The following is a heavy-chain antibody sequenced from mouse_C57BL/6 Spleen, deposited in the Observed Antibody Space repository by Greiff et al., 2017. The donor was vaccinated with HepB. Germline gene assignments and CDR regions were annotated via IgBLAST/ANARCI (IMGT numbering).Heavy chain of an antibody. D-gene: IGHD1-1*01. CDR1: GFSFNTYA. V-gene: IGHV10-1*01. CDR3: VRQDYGGFAY. J-gene: IGHJ3*01. Sequence: VQLKESGGGLVQPKGSLKLSCAASGFSFNTYAMNWVRQAPGKGLEWVARIRSKSNNYATYYADSVKDRFTISRDDSESMLDLQMNNLKTEDTAMYYCVRQDYGGFAYWGQGTLVTVSA. CDR2: IRSKSNNYAT.